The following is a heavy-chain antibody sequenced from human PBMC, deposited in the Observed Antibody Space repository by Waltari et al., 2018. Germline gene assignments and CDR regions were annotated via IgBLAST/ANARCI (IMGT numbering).Heavy chain of an antibody. CDR3: ARGQRSSGWQKQTNWYFDL. J-gene: IGHJ2*01. Sequence: QVQLQQWGAGLLKPSETLSLTCAVYGGSFSGYYWSWIRQPPGKGLEWIGEINHSGSNNYNPSLKSRVTIAVDTSKNQFSLKLSSVTAADTAVYYCARGQRSSGWQKQTNWYFDLWGRGTLVTVSS. CDR2: INHSGSN. V-gene: IGHV4-34*01. D-gene: IGHD6-19*01. CDR1: GGSFSGYY.